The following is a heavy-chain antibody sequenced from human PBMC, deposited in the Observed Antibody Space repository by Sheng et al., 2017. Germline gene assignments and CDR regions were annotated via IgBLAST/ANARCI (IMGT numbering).Heavy chain of an antibody. J-gene: IGHJ6*03. CDR1: GGTFSSYA. D-gene: IGHD1-1*01. Sequence: QVQLVQSGAEVKKPGSSVKVSCKASGGTFSSYAISWVRQAPGQGLEWMGGIIPIFGTANYAQKFQGRVTITTDESTSTAYMELSSLRSEDTAVYYCARSFPENWNGDYYYYMDVWGKGTTVTVSS. CDR2: IIPIFGTA. V-gene: IGHV1-69*05. CDR3: ARSFPENWNGDYYYYMDV.